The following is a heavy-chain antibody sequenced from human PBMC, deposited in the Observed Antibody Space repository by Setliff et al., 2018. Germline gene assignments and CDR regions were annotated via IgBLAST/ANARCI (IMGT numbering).Heavy chain of an antibody. J-gene: IGHJ6*03. Sequence: SVKVSCKASGYTFTSYAISWVRQAPGQGLEWMGRIIPIFGTANYAQKFQGRVTITADKSTSTAYMELSSLRSEDTAVYYCARDPPHDFWSGYYGRGGYYYYMDVWGKGTTVTVSS. CDR1: GYTFTSYA. CDR2: IIPIFGTA. V-gene: IGHV1-69*06. CDR3: ARDPPHDFWSGYYGRGGYYYYMDV. D-gene: IGHD3-3*01.